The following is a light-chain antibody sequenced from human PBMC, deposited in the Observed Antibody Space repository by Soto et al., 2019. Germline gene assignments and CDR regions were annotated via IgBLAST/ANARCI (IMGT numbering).Light chain of an antibody. CDR2: GAS. CDR1: QGISNY. CDR3: QTYNSAPFT. V-gene: IGKV1-27*01. Sequence: DIQMTQSPSSLSASVGDRVIITCRASQGISNYLAWYQQKPGKVPELLIYGASTLKSGVPSRFSGSGSGTDFTLTISSLQPEDVATYYCQTYNSAPFTFGPGTKVDIK. J-gene: IGKJ3*01.